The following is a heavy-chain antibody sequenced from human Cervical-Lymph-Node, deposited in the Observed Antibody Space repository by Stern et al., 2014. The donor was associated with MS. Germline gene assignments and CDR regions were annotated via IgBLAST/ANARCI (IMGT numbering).Heavy chain of an antibody. CDR2: ILNRVTT. Sequence: QVQLQESGPGLVKPSQTLSLTCTVTGGSISSGEYYWSWIRQSPGKGLEWIGHILNRVTTYSTPSLKSRVSISVDTSKNQFSLKLRSLTAADTAVYYCSRDADGYSLVFGYWGRGTLVTVSS. D-gene: IGHD5-24*01. J-gene: IGHJ4*02. CDR1: GGSISSGEYY. V-gene: IGHV4-30-4*01. CDR3: SRDADGYSLVFGY.